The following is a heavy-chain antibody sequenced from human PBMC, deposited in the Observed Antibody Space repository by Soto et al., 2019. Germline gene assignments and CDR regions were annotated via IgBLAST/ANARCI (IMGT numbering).Heavy chain of an antibody. CDR1: GGSISSNY. CDR3: ARYRREAVAGYTLDN. Sequence: SETLSLTCTVSGGSISSNYWTWTRQPPGKGLEWIGYVYNSGSTNYNPSLKSRVTISEDTSKSQFSLKVNSMTAADTAVYYCARYRREAVAGYTLDNWGQGILVTVSS. V-gene: IGHV4-59*01. J-gene: IGHJ4*02. CDR2: VYNSGST. D-gene: IGHD6-13*01.